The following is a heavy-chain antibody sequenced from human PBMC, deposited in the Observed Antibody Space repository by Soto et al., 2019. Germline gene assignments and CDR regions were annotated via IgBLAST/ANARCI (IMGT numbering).Heavy chain of an antibody. Sequence: PXETLSLRCAVYGESCRGYYWSWVRQPPGKGLDWIGEINHSGSTNYNPSLKSRVTISVESSKNHFSLKLSPVTAVVTAVYYCERGLPLAAAANHIDYWGHGTLVPLSS. V-gene: IGHV4-34*01. D-gene: IGHD6-13*01. CDR1: GESCRGYY. CDR3: ERGLPLAAAANHIDY. J-gene: IGHJ4*01. CDR2: INHSGST.